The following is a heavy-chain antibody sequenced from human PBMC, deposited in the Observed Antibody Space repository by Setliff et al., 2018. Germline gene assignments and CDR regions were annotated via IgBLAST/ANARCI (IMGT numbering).Heavy chain of an antibody. CDR1: GGTFSSYA. V-gene: IGHV1-8*02. CDR3: ARGDYGDYGEGEAAY. J-gene: IGHJ4*02. Sequence: ASVKVSCKASGGTFSSYAISWVRQAPGQGLEWMGGIIPNSGNTGYAQKFQGRVTMTRNTSISTAYMELSSLRSEDTAVYYCARGDYGDYGEGEAAYWGQGTLVTVSS. D-gene: IGHD4-17*01. CDR2: IIPNSGNT.